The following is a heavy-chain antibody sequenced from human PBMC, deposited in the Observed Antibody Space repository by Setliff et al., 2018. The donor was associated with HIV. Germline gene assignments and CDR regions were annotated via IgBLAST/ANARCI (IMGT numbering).Heavy chain of an antibody. J-gene: IGHJ4*02. CDR1: GGSISSYY. D-gene: IGHD1-1*01. CDR2: IYYSGST. V-gene: IGHV4-59*01. CDR3: ARDTRCRDGIDY. Sequence: PSETLSLTCTVSGGSISSYYWSWIRQPPGKGLEWIGYIYYSGSTNYNPSLKSRATISVDTSKNQFSLKLSSVTAADTAVYYCARDTRCRDGIDYWGQGTPVTV.